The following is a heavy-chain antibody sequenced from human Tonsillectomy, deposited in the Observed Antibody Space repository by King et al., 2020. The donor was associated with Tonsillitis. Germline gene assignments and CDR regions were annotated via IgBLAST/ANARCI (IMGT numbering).Heavy chain of an antibody. CDR2: IEPSDSYT. CDR3: ARQGYCSSTICFKFDY. Sequence: QLVQSGAEVKKPGESLRISCRGSGDSFTSYWISWVRQMPGKGLEWMGRIEPSDSYTNYSPSFQGHVTISADKSISTAYLQWSSLKASDTAMYYCARQGYCSSTICFKFDYWGQGTLVTVSS. V-gene: IGHV5-10-1*01. CDR1: GDSFTSYW. J-gene: IGHJ4*02. D-gene: IGHD2-2*01.